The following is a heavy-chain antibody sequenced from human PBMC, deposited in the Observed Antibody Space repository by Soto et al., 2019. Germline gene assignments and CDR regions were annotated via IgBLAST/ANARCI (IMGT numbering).Heavy chain of an antibody. CDR3: AKKLAIVVVITAIDY. CDR2: VSKSDYT. J-gene: IGHJ4*02. CDR1: GFNFNNYG. V-gene: IGHV3-21*01. Sequence: LRLSCEVSGFNFNNYGINWVRQAPGKGLEWVSSVSKSDYTYYSDSVKGRFTISRDNAKNSVSLQMNTLRAEDTAVYYCAKKLAIVVVITAIDYWGQGTLVTVSS. D-gene: IGHD3-22*01.